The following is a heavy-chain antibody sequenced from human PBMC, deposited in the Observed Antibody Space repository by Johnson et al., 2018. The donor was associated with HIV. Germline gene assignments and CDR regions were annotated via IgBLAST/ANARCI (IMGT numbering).Heavy chain of an antibody. CDR1: GFTFSSYA. CDR3: ARVRGLIAFDI. D-gene: IGHD3-22*01. CDR2: ISYDGSNK. V-gene: IGHV3-30-3*01. J-gene: IGHJ3*02. Sequence: VQLMESGGGVVQPGRSLRLSCAASGFTFSSYAMHWVRQAQGKGLEWVAVISYDGSNKYYADSVKGRFTISRDNSKNTLYLQMNSLRAEDTAVYYCARVRGLIAFDIWGQGTVVTVSS.